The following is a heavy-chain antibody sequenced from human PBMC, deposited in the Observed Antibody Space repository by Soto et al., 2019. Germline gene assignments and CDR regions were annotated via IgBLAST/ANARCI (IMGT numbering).Heavy chain of an antibody. J-gene: IGHJ6*03. CDR2: IYYSGST. CDR1: GGSISSYY. D-gene: IGHD1-1*01. Sequence: SETLSLTCTVSGGSISSYYWSWIRQPPGKGLEWIGYIYYSGSTNYNPSLKSRVTISVDTSKNQFSLKLSSVTAADTAVYYCGRGQRSDYYYYYYMDVWGKGTTVTVSS. CDR3: GRGQRSDYYYYYYMDV. V-gene: IGHV4-59*01.